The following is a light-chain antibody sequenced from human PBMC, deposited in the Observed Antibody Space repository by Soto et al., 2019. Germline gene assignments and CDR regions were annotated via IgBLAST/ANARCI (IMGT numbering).Light chain of an antibody. Sequence: TLSCRASQNIGSNLVWYQQIPGQAPRLIIYGASTRATGILAMFSGSVSGTDFSLTFSSLLSYDCAFYNCQPYDNWPPWTFGSGTEVVIK. V-gene: IGKV3-15*01. J-gene: IGKJ1*01. CDR3: QPYDNWPPWT. CDR2: GAS. CDR1: QNIGSN.